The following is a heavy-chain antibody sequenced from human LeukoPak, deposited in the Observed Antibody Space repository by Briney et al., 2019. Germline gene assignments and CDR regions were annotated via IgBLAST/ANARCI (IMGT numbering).Heavy chain of an antibody. CDR1: GGTFSSYA. D-gene: IGHD6-6*01. V-gene: IGHV1-69*05. CDR2: IIPIFGTA. Sequence: SVKVSCKASGGTFSSYAISWVRQAPGQGLEWMGGIIPIFGTANYAQKFQGRVTITTDESTSTAYMELSSLRSEDTAVYYCARTTIAARSTGPYYYYYMDVWGKGTTVTVSS. J-gene: IGHJ6*03. CDR3: ARTTIAARSTGPYYYYYMDV.